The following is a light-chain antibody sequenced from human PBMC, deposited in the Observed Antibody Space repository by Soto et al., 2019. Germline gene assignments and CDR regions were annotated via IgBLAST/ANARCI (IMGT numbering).Light chain of an antibody. Sequence: DIVMTQSPDSLAVSLGERATINCKSSQSVFYSSNNKNYLAWYQQKPGQPPKLLIYWASTRESGVPDRFSGSGSGTDFTLTISRLEPEDFAVYYCQQYDNSPLTFGGGTKVDIK. CDR1: QSVFYSSNNKNY. CDR2: WAS. J-gene: IGKJ4*01. CDR3: QQYDNSPLT. V-gene: IGKV4-1*01.